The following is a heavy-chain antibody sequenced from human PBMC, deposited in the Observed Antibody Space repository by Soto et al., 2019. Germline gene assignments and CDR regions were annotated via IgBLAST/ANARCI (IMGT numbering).Heavy chain of an antibody. J-gene: IGHJ4*02. Sequence: QVVLLQSGAEVKEPGSSVRVSCKVSGSTFNNFAFSWVRQAPGHGPEWMGGIVVMSNTADYSQRFRDRVTITADTCTYTLYMELGSLTFEDTAGYYCARAIKRWEVHYVFDFWGQGTQVTVSS. CDR1: GSTFNNFA. CDR3: ARAIKRWEVHYVFDF. V-gene: IGHV1-69*06. D-gene: IGHD1-26*01. CDR2: IVVMSNTA.